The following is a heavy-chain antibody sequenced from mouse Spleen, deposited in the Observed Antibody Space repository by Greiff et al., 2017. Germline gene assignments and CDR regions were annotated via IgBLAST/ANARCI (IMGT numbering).Heavy chain of an antibody. CDR3: AREAYYAMDY. Sequence: EVQLQQSGPELVKPGASVKISCKASGYSFTGYYMNWVKQSPEKSVEWIGEINPSTGGTTYNQKFKAKATLTVDKSSSTAYMQLKSLTSEDSAVYYCAREAYYAMDYWGQGTSVTVSS. CDR1: GYSFTGYY. CDR2: INPSTGGT. J-gene: IGHJ4*01. V-gene: IGHV1-42*01.